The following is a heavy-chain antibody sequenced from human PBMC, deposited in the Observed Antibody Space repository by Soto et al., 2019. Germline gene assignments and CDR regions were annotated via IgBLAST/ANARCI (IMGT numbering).Heavy chain of an antibody. J-gene: IGHJ4*02. CDR1: GFTFSSYW. D-gene: IGHD3-10*01. Sequence: GGSLRLSCAASGFTFSSYWMRWVRQAPGKGLVWVSHINTDGSGTSYADSVTGRFTISRDNAKSTLSLQMNSLRADDTAVYYCARDGASGEWDYWGQGTLVTVSS. CDR3: ARDGASGEWDY. CDR2: INTDGSGT. V-gene: IGHV3-74*01.